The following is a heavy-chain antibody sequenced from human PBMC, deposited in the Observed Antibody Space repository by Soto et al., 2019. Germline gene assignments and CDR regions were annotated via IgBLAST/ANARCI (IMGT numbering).Heavy chain of an antibody. CDR2: IYHSGST. D-gene: IGHD3-10*01. V-gene: IGHV4-4*02. CDR3: ARPFYRSGSYKSMLGGMDV. Sequence: SETLSLTCAVSGGSISSSYWWSWVRQPPGKGLEWIGEIYHSGSTNYNPSLKSRVTISVDKSKNQFSLKLSSVTAADTAVYYCARPFYRSGSYKSMLGGMDVWGQGTTVTVSS. J-gene: IGHJ6*02. CDR1: GGSISSSYW.